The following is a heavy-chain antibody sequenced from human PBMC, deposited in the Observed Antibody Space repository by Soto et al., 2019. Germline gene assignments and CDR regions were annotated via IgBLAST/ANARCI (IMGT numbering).Heavy chain of an antibody. J-gene: IGHJ4*02. CDR2: ISWNSGSI. Sequence: PGGSLRLSCAASGFTFDDYAMHWVRQAPGKGLEWVSGISWNSGSIGYADSVKGRFTISRDNAKNSLYLQMNSLRAEDTAVYYCARFPEVEQWLGDFDYWGQGTLVTVSS. CDR3: ARFPEVEQWLGDFDY. D-gene: IGHD6-19*01. CDR1: GFTFDDYA. V-gene: IGHV3-9*01.